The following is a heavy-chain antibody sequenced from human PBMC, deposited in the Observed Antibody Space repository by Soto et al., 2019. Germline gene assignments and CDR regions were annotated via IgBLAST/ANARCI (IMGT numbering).Heavy chain of an antibody. Sequence: AATLCLTCAVDGGSFSGYYWSGIRQPPGKGLEWIGEINHSGSTNYNPSLKSRVTISVDTSKNQFSLKLSSVTAADTAVYYCARVFPSGWYYYYYGMDVWGQGTTVT. CDR2: INHSGST. V-gene: IGHV4-34*01. J-gene: IGHJ6*02. CDR1: GGSFSGYY. D-gene: IGHD6-19*01. CDR3: ARVFPSGWYYYYYGMDV.